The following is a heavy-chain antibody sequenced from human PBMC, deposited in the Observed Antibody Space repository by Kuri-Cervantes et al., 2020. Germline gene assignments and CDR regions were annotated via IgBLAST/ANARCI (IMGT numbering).Heavy chain of an antibody. CDR1: GFTFNNYG. CDR3: ARDPLGGDYFDY. V-gene: IGHV3-33*08. CDR2: IWYDGSNK. Sequence: GGSLRLSCAASGFTFNNYGMQWVRQAPGKGLEWVAVIWYDGSNKYYADSVKGRFTISRDNSKNTLYLQMNSLRAEDTAVYYCARDPLGGDYFDYWGQGTLVTVSS. D-gene: IGHD3-16*01. J-gene: IGHJ4*02.